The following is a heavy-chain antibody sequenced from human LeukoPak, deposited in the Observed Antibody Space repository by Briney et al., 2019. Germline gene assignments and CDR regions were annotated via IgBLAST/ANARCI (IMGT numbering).Heavy chain of an antibody. J-gene: IGHJ4*02. D-gene: IGHD6-13*01. Sequence: PGGSLRLSCAASGFTFSSYWMSWVRQAPGKGLEWVANIKQDGSEKYYADSVKGRFTISRDNAKNSLYLQMNSLRAEDTALYYCAKDIALYSSSWYYLDYWGQGTLVTVSS. CDR1: GFTFSSYW. CDR2: IKQDGSEK. CDR3: AKDIALYSSSWYYLDY. V-gene: IGHV3-7*03.